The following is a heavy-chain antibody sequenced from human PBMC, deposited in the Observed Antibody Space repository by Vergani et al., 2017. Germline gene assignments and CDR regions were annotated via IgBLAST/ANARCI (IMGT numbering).Heavy chain of an antibody. CDR3: ARGLPRGYSHGWWFDP. Sequence: QVQLQESGPGLVKPSETLSLTCTVSGGSISSYYWSWIRQPPGKGLEWIGYIYYSGSTNYNPSLKSRVTISVDTSKNQFSLKLSSVTAADTAVYYCARGLPRGYSHGWWFDPWGQGTLVTVSS. J-gene: IGHJ5*02. D-gene: IGHD5-18*01. CDR2: IYYSGST. CDR1: GGSISSYY. V-gene: IGHV4-59*01.